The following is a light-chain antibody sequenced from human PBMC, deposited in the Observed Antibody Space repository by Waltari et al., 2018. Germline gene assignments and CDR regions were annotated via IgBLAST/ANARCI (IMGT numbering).Light chain of an antibody. CDR2: RSS. V-gene: IGKV1-5*03. J-gene: IGKJ1*01. CDR3: QQYISYSLT. CDR1: QTTNRW. Sequence: DIQMTQSPSTVSASVGDRVTLPCRASQTTNRWLAWYQQKPGKAPKLLIYRSSILESGVPSRFSGSGSGTEFTLTISSLQPDDFATYYCQQYISYSLTFGQGTKVEIK.